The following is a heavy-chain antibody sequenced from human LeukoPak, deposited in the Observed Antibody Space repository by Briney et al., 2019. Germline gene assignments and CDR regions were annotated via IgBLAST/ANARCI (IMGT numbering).Heavy chain of an antibody. D-gene: IGHD3-10*01. J-gene: IGHJ6*03. Sequence: GGSLRFSCAASGFTVTRNYMTWVRQAPGKGLEWVSVTYSGGRTYYEDSVKGRFTISRDNSKNTLYLQMNSLRAEDTAVYYCARVYYGSGSLHYYYYYMDVWGKGTTVTISS. CDR2: TYSGGRT. CDR1: GFTVTRNY. V-gene: IGHV3-53*01. CDR3: ARVYYGSGSLHYYYYYMDV.